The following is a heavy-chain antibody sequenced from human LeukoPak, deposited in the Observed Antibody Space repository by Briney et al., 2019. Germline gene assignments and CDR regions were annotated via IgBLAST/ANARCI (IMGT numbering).Heavy chain of an antibody. J-gene: IGHJ4*02. CDR2: ISISGSSV. CDR1: GFTFSNYE. D-gene: IGHD2-2*01. CDR3: VLGYCSSTSCFVPEGGSYDYRGY. V-gene: IGHV3-48*03. Sequence: PGGSLRLSCAASGFTFSNYEMIWVRQAPGKGLEWVSYISISGSSVYYADSLKGRFTVSRDNAKNSLYLQMNSLRAEGTAVYYCVLGYCSSTSCFVPEGGSYDYRGYWGQGTLVTVSS.